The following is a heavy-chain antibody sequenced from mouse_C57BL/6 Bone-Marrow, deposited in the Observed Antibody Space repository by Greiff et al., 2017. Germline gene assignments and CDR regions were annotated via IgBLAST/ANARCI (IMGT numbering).Heavy chain of an antibody. CDR3: ARGNYYAMDY. CDR2: IYPRSGNT. D-gene: IGHD2-1*01. Sequence: VKLMESGAELARPGASVKLSCKASGYTFTSYGISWVKQRTGQGLEWIGEIYPRSGNTYYNEKFKGKATLTADKSSSTAYMELRSLTSEDSAVYVCARGNYYAMDYWGQGTSGTVSS. V-gene: IGHV1-81*01. J-gene: IGHJ4*01. CDR1: GYTFTSYG.